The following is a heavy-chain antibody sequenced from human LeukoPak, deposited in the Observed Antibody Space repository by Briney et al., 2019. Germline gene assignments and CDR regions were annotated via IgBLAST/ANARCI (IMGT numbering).Heavy chain of an antibody. CDR2: ISAYSGNT. V-gene: IGHV1-18*01. CDR1: GYTFTSYG. J-gene: IGHJ4*02. CDR3: ARDYGSGSYRFDY. Sequence: ASVKVSCKASGYTFTSYGIIWVRQAPGQGLECMGWISAYSGNTNYAQNLQGRVTMTTDTSTSTAYMEVRSLRSDDTAVYYCARDYGSGSYRFDYWGQGTLVTVSS. D-gene: IGHD3-10*01.